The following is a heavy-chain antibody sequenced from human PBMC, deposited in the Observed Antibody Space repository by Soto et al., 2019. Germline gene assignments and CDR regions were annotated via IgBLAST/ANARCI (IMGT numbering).Heavy chain of an antibody. J-gene: IGHJ6*02. CDR2: IDHSGTT. V-gene: IGHV4-34*01. D-gene: IGHD6-19*01. CDR1: GLSFSDYD. CDR3: ARGRGQSRGWGHYYYYGMDV. Sequence: SWTLSLTCVVYGLSFSDYDWSWVRQSPGGGLEWIGEIDHSGTTKYKPSLKGRVTISIDTSKQQFSLKFTSVTAADTAVYYCARGRGQSRGWGHYYYYGMDVWGLGTTVTGSS.